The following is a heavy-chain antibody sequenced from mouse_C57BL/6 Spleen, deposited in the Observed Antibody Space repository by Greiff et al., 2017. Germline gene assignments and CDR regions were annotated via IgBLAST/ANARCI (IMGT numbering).Heavy chain of an antibody. CDR1: GYAFSSYW. CDR2: IYPGDGDT. J-gene: IGHJ1*03. CDR3: ARSGYYGSSSYWYFDV. V-gene: IGHV1-80*01. Sequence: QVQLQQSGAELVKPGASVKISCKASGYAFSSYWMNWVKQRPGKGLEWIGQIYPGDGDTNYNGKFKGKATLTADKSSSTAYMQLSSLTSEDSAVYFGARSGYYGSSSYWYFDVWGTGTTVTVSA. D-gene: IGHD1-1*01.